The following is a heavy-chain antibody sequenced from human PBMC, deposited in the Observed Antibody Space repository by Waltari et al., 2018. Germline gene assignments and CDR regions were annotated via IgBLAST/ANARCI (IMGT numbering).Heavy chain of an antibody. J-gene: IGHJ2*01. Sequence: EVQLVESGGGLVKPGGSLRLSCAASGFTFSSYSMNWVRQAPGKGLEWVSSISSSSSYIYYADSVKGRFTISRDNAKNSLYLQMNSLRAEDTAVYYCATYCSGGSCYWYFDLWGRGTLVTVSS. CDR3: ATYCSGGSCYWYFDL. D-gene: IGHD2-15*01. CDR2: ISSSSSYI. CDR1: GFTFSSYS. V-gene: IGHV3-21*01.